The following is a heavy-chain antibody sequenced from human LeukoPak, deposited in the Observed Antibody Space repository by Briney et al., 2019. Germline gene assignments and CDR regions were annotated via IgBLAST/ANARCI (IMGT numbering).Heavy chain of an antibody. CDR3: VRRQGSGYYFGIDY. V-gene: IGHV3-20*04. CDR1: GFTFDDYG. Sequence: GGSLRLSCAASGFTFDDYGMSWVRQTPGKGLEWVSGINWNGDSTGYADSVKGRFTISRDNAKNSLYLQMNSLRAEDTALYYCVRRQGSGYYFGIDYWGQGTLVTVSS. CDR2: INWNGDST. D-gene: IGHD3-22*01. J-gene: IGHJ4*02.